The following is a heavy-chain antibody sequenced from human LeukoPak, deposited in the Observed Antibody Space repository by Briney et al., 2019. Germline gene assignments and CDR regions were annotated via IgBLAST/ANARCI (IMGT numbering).Heavy chain of an antibody. D-gene: IGHD3-16*02. J-gene: IGHJ4*02. V-gene: IGHV4-34*01. CDR3: ASRRPPRRYNYFDY. CDR2: INHSGST. Sequence: IPSETLSLTCAVSGGSISSYYWSWIRQPPGKGLEWIGEINHSGSTNYNPSLKSRVTISVDTSKNQFSLKLSSVTAADTAVYYCASRRPPRRYNYFDYWGQGTLVTVSS. CDR1: GGSISSYY.